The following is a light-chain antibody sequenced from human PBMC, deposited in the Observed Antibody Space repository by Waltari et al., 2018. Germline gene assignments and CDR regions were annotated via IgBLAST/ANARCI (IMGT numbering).Light chain of an antibody. CDR1: QTINNY. CDR2: DAS. CDR3: QRRSNWPPTLT. J-gene: IGKJ4*01. Sequence: EIVLTQSPATLSLSQGERATLSCRASQTINNYLAWYQQRPGQAPRLLIYDASTRATGIPARFSGSGSGTDFTLTISSLEPEDFAIYYCQRRSNWPPTLTFGGGTKVEIK. V-gene: IGKV3-11*01.